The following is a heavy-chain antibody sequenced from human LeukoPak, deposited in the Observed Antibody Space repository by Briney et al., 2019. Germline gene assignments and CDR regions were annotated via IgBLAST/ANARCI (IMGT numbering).Heavy chain of an antibody. CDR1: GYTFTGYY. D-gene: IGHD2-15*01. CDR3: GRALLRLAFDI. CDR2: INPNSGGT. V-gene: IGHV1-2*02. J-gene: IGHJ3*02. Sequence: GASVRVSCKASGYTFTGYYMHWVRQAPGQGLEWMGWINPNSGGTNYAQKFQGRVTMTRDTSISTAYMELSRLRSDDTAVYYCGRALLRLAFDIWGQGTMVTVSS.